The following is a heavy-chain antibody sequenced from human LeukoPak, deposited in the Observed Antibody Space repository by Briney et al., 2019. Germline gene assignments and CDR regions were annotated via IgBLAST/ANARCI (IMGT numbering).Heavy chain of an antibody. Sequence: GGSLRLACSASGFNFNSYAMSWVRQAPGKGLEWVAFISGSGGGHRTDYADSVKGRFTISRDNSKNTVYLQMNSLRAGDTAVYYCAKRGLIGFCSSISCYLDQWGQGTLVIVSS. CDR2: ISGSGGGHRT. D-gene: IGHD2-2*03. CDR3: AKRGLIGFCSSISCYLDQ. J-gene: IGHJ4*02. CDR1: GFNFNSYA. V-gene: IGHV3-23*01.